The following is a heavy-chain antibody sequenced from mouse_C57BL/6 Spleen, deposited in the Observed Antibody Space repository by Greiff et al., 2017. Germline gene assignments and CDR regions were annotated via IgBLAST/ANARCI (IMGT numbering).Heavy chain of an antibody. Sequence: EVMLVESGPELVKPGASVKIPCKASGYTFTDYNMDWVKQSHGKSLEWIGDINPNNGGTIYNQKFKDKATLTVDKSSSTAYMELRSLTSEDTAVYYCARSYGNYVWFAYWGQGTLVTVSA. CDR2: INPNNGGT. D-gene: IGHD2-1*01. CDR1: GYTFTDYN. V-gene: IGHV1-18*01. J-gene: IGHJ3*01. CDR3: ARSYGNYVWFAY.